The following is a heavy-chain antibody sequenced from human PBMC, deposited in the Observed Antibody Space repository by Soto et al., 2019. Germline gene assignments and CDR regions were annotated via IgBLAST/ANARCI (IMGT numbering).Heavy chain of an antibody. CDR3: AKGSGSYYGYFQH. Sequence: ESGGGVVQPGRSLRLSCAASGFTFSSYGMHWVRQAPGKGLEWVAVISYDGSNKYYADSVKGRFTISRDNSKNTLYLQMNSLRAEDTAVYYCAKGSGSYYGYFQHWGQGTLVTVSS. D-gene: IGHD1-26*01. V-gene: IGHV3-30*18. CDR1: GFTFSSYG. J-gene: IGHJ1*01. CDR2: ISYDGSNK.